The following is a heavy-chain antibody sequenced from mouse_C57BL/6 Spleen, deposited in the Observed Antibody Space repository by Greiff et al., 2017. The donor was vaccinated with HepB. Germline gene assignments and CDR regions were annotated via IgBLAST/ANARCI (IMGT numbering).Heavy chain of an antibody. J-gene: IGHJ4*01. CDR2: IDPSDSET. CDR3: ARWGSGPLYAMDY. CDR1: GYTFTSYW. Sequence: VQLQQPGAELVRPGSSVNLSCKASGYTFTSYWMHWVKQRPIQGLEWIGNIDPSDSETHYNQKFKDKATLTVDKSSSTAYMQLSSLTSEDSAVYYCARWGSGPLYAMDYWGQGTSVTVSS. D-gene: IGHD3-2*02. V-gene: IGHV1-52*01.